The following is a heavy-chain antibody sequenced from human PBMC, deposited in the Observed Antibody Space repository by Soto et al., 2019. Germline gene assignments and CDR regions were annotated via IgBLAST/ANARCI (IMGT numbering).Heavy chain of an antibody. CDR1: GFTFSSYA. CDR3: ARDRDYGDLKGAFAI. D-gene: IGHD4-17*01. V-gene: IGHV3-30-3*01. CDR2: ISYDGSNK. Sequence: QVQLVESGGGVVQPGRSLRLSCAASGFTFSSYAMHWVRQAPGKGLEWVAVISYDGSNKYYADSLKGRFTITRDNSKNTMYLKMNSLKAEDTAVYYRARDRDYGDLKGAFAIWGQGTMVTDSS. J-gene: IGHJ3*02.